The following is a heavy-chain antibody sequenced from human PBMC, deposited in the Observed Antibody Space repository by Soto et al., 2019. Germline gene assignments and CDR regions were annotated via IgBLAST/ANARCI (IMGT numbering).Heavy chain of an antibody. CDR2: ISTNNDAI. CDR1: GFSISDCS. J-gene: IGHJ4*02. CDR3: ASVLGSRRSGSYPSY. V-gene: IGHV3-48*01. D-gene: IGHD3-10*01. Sequence: EVQLVESGGGLVQPGGSLRLSCAASGFSISDCSMNWVRRAPGKGLEWISYISTNNDAIYYADSVKGRFTISRDNAKSSLYLQMNSLRAEDTALYYCASVLGSRRSGSYPSYWGQGTLVTVSS.